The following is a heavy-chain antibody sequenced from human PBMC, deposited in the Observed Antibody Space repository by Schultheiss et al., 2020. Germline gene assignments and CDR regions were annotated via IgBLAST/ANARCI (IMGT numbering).Heavy chain of an antibody. CDR1: GFTFDDYA. J-gene: IGHJ4*02. CDR2: ISWNSGSI. Sequence: GGSLRLSCAASGFTFDDYAMHWVRQAPGKGLEWVSGISWNSGSIGYADSVKGRFTISRDNAKNTLYLQMNSLRAEDTAVYYCARDRTYCSGGSCSDAFDYWGQGTLVNVSS. V-gene: IGHV3-9*01. D-gene: IGHD2-15*01. CDR3: ARDRTYCSGGSCSDAFDY.